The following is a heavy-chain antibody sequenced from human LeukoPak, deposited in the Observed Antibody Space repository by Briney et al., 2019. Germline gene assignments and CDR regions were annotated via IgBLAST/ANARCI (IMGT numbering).Heavy chain of an antibody. V-gene: IGHV3-21*01. CDR3: AGALCSGGSCYSFNY. D-gene: IGHD2-15*01. CDR2: IRTGGYI. Sequence: GGSLRLSCAASGFFSPHSLNWVRQAPGKGLGWLSSIRTGGYIHYAESTKGRFIISRDNGRDSLYLQMNSLSAEDTAIYYCAGALCSGGSCYSFNYWGQGTLVTVSS. CDR1: GFFSPHS. J-gene: IGHJ4*02.